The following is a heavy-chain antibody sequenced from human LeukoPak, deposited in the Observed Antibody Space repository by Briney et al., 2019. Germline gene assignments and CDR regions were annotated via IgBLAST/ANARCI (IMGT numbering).Heavy chain of an antibody. D-gene: IGHD2-2*01. CDR1: GYTFTSYG. V-gene: IGHV1-18*01. J-gene: IGHJ5*02. Sequence: ASVKVSCKASGYTFTSYGISWVRQAPGQGLEWMGWISAYNGNTNYAQKLQGRVTMTEDTSTDTAYMELSSLRSEDTAVYYCATIVVVPAAEPTDNWFDPWGQGTLVTVSS. CDR2: ISAYNGNT. CDR3: ATIVVVPAAEPTDNWFDP.